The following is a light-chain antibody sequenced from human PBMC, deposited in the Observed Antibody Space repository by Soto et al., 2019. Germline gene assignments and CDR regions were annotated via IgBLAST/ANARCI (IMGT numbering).Light chain of an antibody. CDR3: CSYAGSYTEV. Sequence: QSALTQPRSVSGSPGQSVTISCTGTSSDVGGYNYVSWYQQHPGKAPKLMIYDVSKGPSGVPDRFSGSKSGNTASLTISGLQAEDEADYYCCSYAGSYTEVFGGGTKLTVL. CDR2: DVS. J-gene: IGLJ3*02. V-gene: IGLV2-11*01. CDR1: SSDVGGYNY.